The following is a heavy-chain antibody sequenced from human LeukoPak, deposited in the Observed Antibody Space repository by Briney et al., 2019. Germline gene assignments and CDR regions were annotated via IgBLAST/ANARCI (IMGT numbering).Heavy chain of an antibody. J-gene: IGHJ4*02. CDR2: IYYSGST. Sequence: SETLSLTCTVSGGSLSSYYWRWIRQPPGRGREWVGYIYYSGSTNYNPSLKSRVTISVDTSKNQCPLKLSSGTAADTAVDYCRGLDGDRSFDYWGQGTLVTVSS. V-gene: IGHV4-59*01. D-gene: IGHD4-17*01. CDR3: RGLDGDRSFDY. CDR1: GGSLSSYY.